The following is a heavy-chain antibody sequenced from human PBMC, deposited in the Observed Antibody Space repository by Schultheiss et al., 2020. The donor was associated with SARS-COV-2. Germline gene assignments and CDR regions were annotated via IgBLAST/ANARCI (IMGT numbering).Heavy chain of an antibody. Sequence: GGSLRLSCAASGFTFDDYAMHWVRQAPGKGLEWVAVISYDGSNKYYADSVKGRFTISRDNAQNSLYLQMNSLKTEDTAVYYCAAYYDYVWGSYRSPHDAFDIWGQGTMVTVSS. CDR1: GFTFDDYA. J-gene: IGHJ3*02. CDR3: AAYYDYVWGSYRSPHDAFDI. D-gene: IGHD3-16*02. V-gene: IGHV3-30-3*01. CDR2: ISYDGSNK.